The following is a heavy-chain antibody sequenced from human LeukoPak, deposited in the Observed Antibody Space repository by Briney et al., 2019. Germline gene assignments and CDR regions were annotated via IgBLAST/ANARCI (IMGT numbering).Heavy chain of an antibody. V-gene: IGHV3-23*01. D-gene: IGHD3-10*02. CDR2: IMKNGAAT. CDR3: AELGITMIGGV. Sequence: GGSLRLSCGASGFKFSDYAMGWVRQAPGKGLEWVSSIMKNGAATFYADSVKGRFTISRDNSGNTLYLQMNSLRAEDTAVYYCAELGITMIGGVWGKGTTVTISS. J-gene: IGHJ6*04. CDR1: GFKFSDYA.